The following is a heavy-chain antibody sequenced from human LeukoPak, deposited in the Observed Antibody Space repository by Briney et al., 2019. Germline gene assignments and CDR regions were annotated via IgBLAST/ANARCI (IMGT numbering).Heavy chain of an antibody. CDR1: DDSITMYY. Sequence: ETLSLTCTVSDDSITMYYWTWIRHPPGKGLEWIGYVDHTGSTKFNPSLNGRVSISRDTSKNFFSLRLRSVTAADTAVYFCARGRVSSSTWYSTYYYLFYMDFWGKGTTVTVSS. J-gene: IGHJ6*03. CDR2: VDHTGST. CDR3: ARGRVSSSTWYSTYYYLFYMDF. D-gene: IGHD1-1*01. V-gene: IGHV4-59*01.